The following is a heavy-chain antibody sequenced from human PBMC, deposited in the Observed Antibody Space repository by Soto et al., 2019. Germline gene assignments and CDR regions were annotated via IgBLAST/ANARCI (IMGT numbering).Heavy chain of an antibody. CDR1: GGSISSGGYY. CDR3: GRDPRIQLWHYGMDV. J-gene: IGHJ6*02. D-gene: IGHD5-18*01. V-gene: IGHV4-31*03. Sequence: QVQLQESGPGLVKPSQTLSLTCTVSGGSISSGGYYWSWIRQHPGKGLEWIGYIYYSGSTYYNPSLKGGFTISEDTSKNQSSRKLGSVTAADGAVYYGGRDPRIQLWHYGMDVWGQGTPVTVPS. CDR2: IYYSGST.